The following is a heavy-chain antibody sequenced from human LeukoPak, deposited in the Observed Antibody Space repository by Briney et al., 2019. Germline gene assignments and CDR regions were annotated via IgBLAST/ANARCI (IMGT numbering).Heavy chain of an antibody. D-gene: IGHD2-2*01. V-gene: IGHV3-74*01. J-gene: IGHJ5*02. Sequence: PGGSLRLSCAASGFTFSSYWMHWVRQAPGKGLVWVSRINSDGSSTSYADSVKGRFTISRDNAKNTLYLQMNSLRAEDTAVYYCARDRYCSSTSCYSWFDPWGRGTLVTVSS. CDR2: INSDGSST. CDR1: GFTFSSYW. CDR3: ARDRYCSSTSCYSWFDP.